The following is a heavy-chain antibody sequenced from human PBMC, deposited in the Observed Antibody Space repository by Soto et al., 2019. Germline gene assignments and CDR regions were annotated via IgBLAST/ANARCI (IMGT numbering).Heavy chain of an antibody. CDR3: ARQGDSRILRDTFDI. J-gene: IGHJ3*02. V-gene: IGHV1-3*04. Sequence: QVQLVQSGAEVKQPGASVKVSCKSSGYTFTHYAMHWVRQAPGQGLEWLGWINTDNGNTAFSQTFQGRVSITMDTSASTAYVELSSLISEDTAVYYCARQGDSRILRDTFDIWGQGTVVTVAS. D-gene: IGHD2-8*01. CDR2: INTDNGNT. CDR1: GYTFTHYA.